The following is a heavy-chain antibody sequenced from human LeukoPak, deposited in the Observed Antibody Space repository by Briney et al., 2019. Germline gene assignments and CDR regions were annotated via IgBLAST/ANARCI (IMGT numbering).Heavy chain of an antibody. V-gene: IGHV1-69*13. D-gene: IGHD3-9*01. CDR3: ARAINYDILTGYYNYYFDY. CDR1: GGTFSSYA. CDR2: IIPIFGTA. Sequence: SVKVPCKASGGTFSSYAISWVRQAPGQGLEWMGGIIPIFGTANYAQKFQGRVTITADESTSTAYMELSSLRSEDTAVYYCARAINYDILTGYYNYYFDYWGQGTLVTVSS. J-gene: IGHJ4*02.